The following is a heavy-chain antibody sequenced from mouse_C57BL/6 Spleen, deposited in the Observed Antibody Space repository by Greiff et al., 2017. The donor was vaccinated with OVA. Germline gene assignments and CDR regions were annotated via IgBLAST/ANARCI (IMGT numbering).Heavy chain of an antibody. CDR1: GFSLSTFGMG. CDR3: ARIHYYGSSQYYFDY. Sequence: QVTLKVCGPGILQPSQALSLTCSFSGFSLSTFGMGVGWIRQPSGKGLEWLAHIWWDDDTYYNPALKSRLTISKDTSKNQVFLTIANVDTADTATYYCARIHYYGSSQYYFDYWGQGTTLTVSS. D-gene: IGHD1-1*01. V-gene: IGHV8-8*01. CDR2: IWWDDDT. J-gene: IGHJ2*01.